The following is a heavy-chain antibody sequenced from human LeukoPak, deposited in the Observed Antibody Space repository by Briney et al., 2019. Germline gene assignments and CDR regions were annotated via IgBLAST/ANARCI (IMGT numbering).Heavy chain of an antibody. J-gene: IGHJ5*02. CDR3: ARRYYYGSGSYPWFDP. CDR2: IIPVFGTA. V-gene: IGHV1-69*05. D-gene: IGHD3-10*01. CDR1: GYTFTSYD. Sequence: SVKVSCKASGYTFTSYDINWVRQAPGQGLEWMGGIIPVFGTANYAQKFQGRVTITTDESTSTAYMELSSLRSEDTAVYYCARRYYYGSGSYPWFDPWGQGTLVTVSS.